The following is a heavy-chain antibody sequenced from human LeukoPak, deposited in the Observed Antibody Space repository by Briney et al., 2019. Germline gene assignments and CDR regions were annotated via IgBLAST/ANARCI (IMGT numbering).Heavy chain of an antibody. V-gene: IGHV2-5*02. CDR3: AHSYVWGSYRPPDAFDI. J-gene: IGHJ3*02. CDR2: IYWDDDK. Sequence: SGPTLVKPTQTLTLTCTFSGFSLSTSGVGVGWIRQLPGKALEWLALIYWDDDKRYSPSLKSRLTITKDTSKNQVVLTMTNMDPVDTATYYCAHSYVWGSYRPPDAFDIWGQGTMVTVSS. D-gene: IGHD3-16*02. CDR1: GFSLSTSGVG.